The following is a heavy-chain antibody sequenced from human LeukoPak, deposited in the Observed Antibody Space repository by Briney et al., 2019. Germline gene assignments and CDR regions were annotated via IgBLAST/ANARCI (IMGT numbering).Heavy chain of an antibody. CDR1: GGSISSSSYY. D-gene: IGHD5-18*01. CDR2: IYYSGST. Sequence: SETLSLTCTVSGGSISSSSYYWGWIRQPPGTGLEWIGSIYYSGSTYYNPSLKSRVTISVDTSKNQFSLKLSSVAAADTAVYYCARAGYGPFKVDYWGQGTLVTVSS. CDR3: ARAGYGPFKVDY. J-gene: IGHJ4*02. V-gene: IGHV4-39*01.